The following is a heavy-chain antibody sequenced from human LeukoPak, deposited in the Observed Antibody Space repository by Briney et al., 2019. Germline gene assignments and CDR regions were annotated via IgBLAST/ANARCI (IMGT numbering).Heavy chain of an antibody. Sequence: SETLSLTCTVSGYSISSGYYWGWIRQPPGKGLEWIGSILHSGSTYYNPSLKSRVIISADTSKNQFSLKLSSVTAADTAVYYCARLYSGSFHAFDIWGQGTMVTVSS. J-gene: IGHJ3*02. CDR2: ILHSGST. CDR3: ARLYSGSFHAFDI. V-gene: IGHV4-38-2*02. CDR1: GYSISSGYY. D-gene: IGHD1-26*01.